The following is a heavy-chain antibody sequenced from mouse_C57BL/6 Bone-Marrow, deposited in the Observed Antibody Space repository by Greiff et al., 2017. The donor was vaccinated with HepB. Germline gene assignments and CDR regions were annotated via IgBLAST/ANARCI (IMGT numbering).Heavy chain of an antibody. D-gene: IGHD4-1*01. Sequence: QVQLKQSGAEPVRPGSSVKLSCKASGYTFTSYWMDWVKQRPGQGLEWIGNIYPSDSETHYNQKFKDKATLTVDKSSSTAYMQLSSLTSEDSAVYYCARVNWDRYFDVWGTGTTVTVSS. V-gene: IGHV1-61*01. CDR1: GYTFTSYW. J-gene: IGHJ1*03. CDR3: ARVNWDRYFDV. CDR2: IYPSDSET.